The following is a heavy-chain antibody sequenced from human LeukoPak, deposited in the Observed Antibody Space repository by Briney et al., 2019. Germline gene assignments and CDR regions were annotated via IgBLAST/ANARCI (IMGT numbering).Heavy chain of an antibody. CDR1: GSPFTGYY. CDR3: ASLRCSSTSCPLQS. CDR2: INPNSGGT. V-gene: IGHV1-2*06. J-gene: IGHJ4*02. Sequence: KPGASLQVSCQASGSPFTGYYMHWVRQAPGQGPEWMGRINPNSGGTNYAQKFQGRVTMTRDTSISTAYMELSRLRSDDTAVYYCASLRCSSTSCPLQSGGQGTLVTVSS. D-gene: IGHD2-2*01.